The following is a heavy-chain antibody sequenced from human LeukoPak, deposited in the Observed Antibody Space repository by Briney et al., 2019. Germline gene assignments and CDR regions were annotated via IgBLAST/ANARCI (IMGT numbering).Heavy chain of an antibody. V-gene: IGHV4-59*08. D-gene: IGHD3-10*01. CDR3: ARGDYYYGSGTPGGYYYYYYMDV. J-gene: IGHJ6*03. Sequence: SETLSLTCTVSGGSISSYYWSWTRQPPGKGLEWIGYIYYSGSTNYNPSLKSRVTISVDTSKNQFSLKLSSVTAADTAVYYCARGDYYYGSGTPGGYYYYYYMDVWGKGTTVTVSS. CDR2: IYYSGST. CDR1: GGSISSYY.